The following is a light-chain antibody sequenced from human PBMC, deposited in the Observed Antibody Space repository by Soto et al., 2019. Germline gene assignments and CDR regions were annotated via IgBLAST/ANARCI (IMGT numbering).Light chain of an antibody. J-gene: IGLJ1*01. CDR3: SSYKSTSTPYV. Sequence: QSALTQPASLSGSPGQSITISCTGTSSDIGSYNYVSWYQQHPGKAPKLIIYDVTNRPTGISSRFSASKSGDTASLTISVLQADDEADYFCSSYKSTSTPYVFGTGTKVTVL. CDR2: DVT. V-gene: IGLV2-14*03. CDR1: SSDIGSYNY.